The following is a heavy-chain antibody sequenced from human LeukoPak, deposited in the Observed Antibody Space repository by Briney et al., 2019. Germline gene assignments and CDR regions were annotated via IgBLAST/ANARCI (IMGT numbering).Heavy chain of an antibody. J-gene: IGHJ5*02. V-gene: IGHV3-74*01. CDR1: GFTFSSYW. CDR2: INTDGSST. CDR3: ARGREQWLGKDNWFDP. D-gene: IGHD6-19*01. Sequence: GGSLRLSCAAPGFTFSSYWMHWVIQAPGQGLLWVSRINTDGSSTTYADSVKGRFTISRDNAKNILYLQMNSLRAEDTAVYYCARGREQWLGKDNWFDPWGQGTLVTVSS.